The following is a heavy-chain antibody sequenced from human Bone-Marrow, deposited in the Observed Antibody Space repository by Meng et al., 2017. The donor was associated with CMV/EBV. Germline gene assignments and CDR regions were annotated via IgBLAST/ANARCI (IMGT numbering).Heavy chain of an antibody. CDR1: GFTFSSYA. D-gene: IGHD1-26*01. CDR2: ISSNGGST. J-gene: IGHJ6*02. V-gene: IGHV3-64*02. Sequence: ETLSLTCAASGFTFSSYAMHWFRQAPGKGLEYVSAISSNGGSTYYADSVKGRFTISRDNSKSTLYLQMGSLRAEDIAVYYWSSSGSSLSRGGMDVWGQGTTVTGYS. CDR3: SSSGSSLSRGGMDV.